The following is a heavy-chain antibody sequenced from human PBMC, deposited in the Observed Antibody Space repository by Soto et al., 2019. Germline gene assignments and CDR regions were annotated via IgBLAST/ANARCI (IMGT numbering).Heavy chain of an antibody. CDR1: GFSLSRNVYY. D-gene: IGHD2-15*01. J-gene: IGHJ6*01. CDR2: IYSSGTT. CDR3: AQSDIVGGRKQVKQ. V-gene: IGHV4-39*01. Sequence: ATLSLTCPGSGFSLSRNVYYLGWLLPRPRKGLECIGTIYSSGTTYYNPSLKSRLTISVDTSKNQFSLKLSSVTAADTAVYYSAQSDIVGGRKQVKQRGQG.